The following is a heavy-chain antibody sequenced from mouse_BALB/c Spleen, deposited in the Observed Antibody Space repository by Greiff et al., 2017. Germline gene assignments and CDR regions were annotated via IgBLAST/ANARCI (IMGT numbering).Heavy chain of an antibody. D-gene: IGHD1-1*01. V-gene: IGHV5-6-5*01. Sequence: EVKLEESGGGLVKPGGSLKLSCAASGFTFSSYAMSWVRQTPEKRLEWVASISSGGSTYYPDSVKGRFTISRDNARNILYLQMSSLRSEDTAMYYCATGSSSYWYFDVWGAGTTVTVSS. CDR3: ATGSSSYWYFDV. CDR2: ISSGGST. CDR1: GFTFSSYA. J-gene: IGHJ1*01.